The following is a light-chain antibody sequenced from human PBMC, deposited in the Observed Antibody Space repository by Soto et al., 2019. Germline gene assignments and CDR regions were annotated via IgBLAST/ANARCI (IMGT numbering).Light chain of an antibody. CDR3: QKYDSAPWT. CDR1: QGISNY. CDR2: AAS. V-gene: IGKV1-27*01. Sequence: DIQMTQSPSSLSASVRDRVTITCRASQGISNYLAWYQQKPAQVPKLLIYAASTLQSGVPSRFSGSGSGTDFTLTISSLQPEDVATYYCQKYDSAPWTFGQGTKVEIK. J-gene: IGKJ1*01.